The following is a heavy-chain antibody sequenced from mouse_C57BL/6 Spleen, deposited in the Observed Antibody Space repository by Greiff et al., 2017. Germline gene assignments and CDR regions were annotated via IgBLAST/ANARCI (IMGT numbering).Heavy chain of an antibody. V-gene: IGHV14-1*01. CDR3: TTGPVNYAMDY. CDR1: GFNIKDYY. Sequence: VQLQQSGAELVRPGASVKLSCTASGFNIKDYYMHWVKQRPEQGLEWIGRIDPEDGDTEFAPKFQGKATMTADTSSNTAYLQLSSLTSEDTAVYYCTTGPVNYAMDYWGQGTSVTVSS. CDR2: IDPEDGDT. D-gene: IGHD2-5*01. J-gene: IGHJ4*01.